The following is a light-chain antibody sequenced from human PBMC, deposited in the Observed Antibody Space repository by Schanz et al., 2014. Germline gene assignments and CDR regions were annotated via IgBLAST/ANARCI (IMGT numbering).Light chain of an antibody. V-gene: IGLV2-14*01. J-gene: IGLJ2*01. CDR1: SSDVGGYNY. CDR2: DVS. Sequence: SALTQPASVSGSPGQSITISCTGTSSDVGGYNYVSWYQQHPGKAPKLMIYDVSNRPSGVSNRFSGSKSGNTASLTISGLQAEDEADYYCCLYAGSYVLFGGGTELTVL. CDR3: CLYAGSYVL.